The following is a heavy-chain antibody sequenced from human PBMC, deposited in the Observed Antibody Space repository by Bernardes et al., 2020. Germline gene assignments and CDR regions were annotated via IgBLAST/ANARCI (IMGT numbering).Heavy chain of an antibody. D-gene: IGHD3-10*01. J-gene: IGHJ5*02. CDR1: GFTFSSYA. V-gene: IGHV4-34*01. Sequence: GSLRLSCAASGFTFSSYAMSWVRQAPGKGLEWIGEINHSGSTNYNPSLKSRVTISVDTSKNQFSLKLSSVTAADTAVYYCASGWYGVRATGNWFDPWGQGTLVTVSS. CDR2: INHSGST. CDR3: ASGWYGVRATGNWFDP.